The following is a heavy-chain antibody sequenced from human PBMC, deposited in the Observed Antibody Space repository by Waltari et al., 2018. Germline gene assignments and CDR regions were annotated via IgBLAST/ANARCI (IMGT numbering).Heavy chain of an antibody. J-gene: IGHJ2*01. V-gene: IGHV3-21*01. CDR1: GFTFGGYG. CDR3: ARALGPWYFDL. CDR2: ITSISPYI. Sequence: EVQLVESGGGRVKPGGSLRLPCAASGFTFGGYGMNWVRQAPGKGLDWVSSITSISPYIYYADSLKGRFTISRDNAKNSLYLQMNSLRAEDTAVYYCARALGPWYFDLWGRGTLVTVSS.